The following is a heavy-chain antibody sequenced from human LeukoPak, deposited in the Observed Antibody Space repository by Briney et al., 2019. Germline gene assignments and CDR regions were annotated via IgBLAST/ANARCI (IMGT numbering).Heavy chain of an antibody. CDR1: GGTFSSYA. Sequence: SVKVSCKASGGTFSSYAMSWVRQAPGQGLEWMGGIIPIFGTANYAQKFQGRVTITTDESTSTAYMELSSLRSEDTAVYYCARALVLSGSWEPNWYFDLWGRGTLVTVSS. CDR2: IIPIFGTA. V-gene: IGHV1-69*05. CDR3: ARALVLSGSWEPNWYFDL. D-gene: IGHD1-26*01. J-gene: IGHJ2*01.